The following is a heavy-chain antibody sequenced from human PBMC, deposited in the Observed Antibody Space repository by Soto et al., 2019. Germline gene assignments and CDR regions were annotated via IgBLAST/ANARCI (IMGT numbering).Heavy chain of an antibody. J-gene: IGHJ6*02. CDR3: AGQGRYSGYTIFDYYYGMDV. D-gene: IGHD5-12*01. CDR2: ISSRGST. CDR1: GGSISSSSYY. Sequence: SETLSLTGTVAGGSISSSSYYWGWIRQPPGKGPEWIGSISSRGSTYYYPPLKSRVTISVDTSKNQFTLKLSSVTAADTAVYYCAGQGRYSGYTIFDYYYGMDVWGQGTTVTVSS. V-gene: IGHV4-39*01.